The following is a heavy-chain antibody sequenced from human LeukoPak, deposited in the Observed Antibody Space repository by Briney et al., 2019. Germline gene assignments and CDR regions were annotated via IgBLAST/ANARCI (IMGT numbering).Heavy chain of an antibody. J-gene: IGHJ6*03. Sequence: SETLSLTCTVSDGSISSYYWSWIRQPPGKGLEWIGEINHSGSTNYNPSLKSRVTISVDTSKNQFSLKLSSVTAADTAVYYCARAYGDYFYYYYYYMDVWGKETTVTVSS. CDR3: ARAYGDYFYYYYYYMDV. V-gene: IGHV4-34*01. CDR2: INHSGST. D-gene: IGHD4-17*01. CDR1: DGSISSYY.